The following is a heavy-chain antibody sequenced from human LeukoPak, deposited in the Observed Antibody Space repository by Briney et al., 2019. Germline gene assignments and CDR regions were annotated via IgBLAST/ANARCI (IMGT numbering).Heavy chain of an antibody. V-gene: IGHV1-18*01. CDR3: ASLKNYYDSSGYLVTDAFDI. CDR1: GYTFTTYN. Sequence: ASVKVSCKASGYTFTTYNINWVRQAPGQGLEGMGWISGYNCNTNYAQKLQGRVTMTTDTSTSTAYMELRSLKSDDTAVYYCASLKNYYDSSGYLVTDAFDIWGQGTMVTVSS. D-gene: IGHD3-22*01. CDR2: ISGYNCNT. J-gene: IGHJ3*02.